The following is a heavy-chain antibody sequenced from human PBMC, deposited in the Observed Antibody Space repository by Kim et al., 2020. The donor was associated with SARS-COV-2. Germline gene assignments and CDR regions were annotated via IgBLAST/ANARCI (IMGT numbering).Heavy chain of an antibody. D-gene: IGHD6-13*01. CDR3: AKAQYSSSWHDAFDI. J-gene: IGHJ3*02. Sequence: DSVKGRFTISRDNSKNSLYLQMNSLRTEDTALYYCAKAQYSSSWHDAFDIWGQGTMVTVSS. V-gene: IGHV3-43*01.